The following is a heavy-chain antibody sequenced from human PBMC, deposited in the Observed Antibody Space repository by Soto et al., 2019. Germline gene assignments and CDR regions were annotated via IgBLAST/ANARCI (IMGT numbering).Heavy chain of an antibody. Sequence: LRLSCAASGFTFSSYAMHWVRQAPGKVLEWVAVISYDGSNKYYADSVKGRFTISRDNSKNTLYLQMNSLRAEDTAVYYCARGAYGSGSYPPYYYYYGMDVWGQGTTVTVYS. CDR2: ISYDGSNK. J-gene: IGHJ6*02. CDR3: ARGAYGSGSYPPYYYYYGMDV. D-gene: IGHD3-10*01. CDR1: GFTFSSYA. V-gene: IGHV3-30-3*01.